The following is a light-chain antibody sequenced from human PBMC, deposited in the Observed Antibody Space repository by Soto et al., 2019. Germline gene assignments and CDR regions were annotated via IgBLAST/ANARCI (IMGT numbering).Light chain of an antibody. CDR2: EVS. CDR1: ISDVGSYNL. J-gene: IGLJ1*01. V-gene: IGLV2-23*02. Sequence: QSALTQPASVSGSPGQSITISWTGTISDVGSYNLVSWYQQNPGKAPNLMIYEVSNRPSGVSNRFSGSKSGNTASLTISGLQAEDEDDYYCWSYEGSSTFVFGTGTEVPV. CDR3: WSYEGSSTFV.